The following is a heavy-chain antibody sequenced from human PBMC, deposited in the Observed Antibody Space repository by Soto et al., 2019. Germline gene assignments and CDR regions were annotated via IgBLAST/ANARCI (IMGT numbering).Heavy chain of an antibody. D-gene: IGHD2-2*01. CDR1: GFTFSSYG. V-gene: IGHV3-30*03. CDR3: ADSSKRDIVVVPAATRTRYYYYYYGMDV. J-gene: IGHJ6*02. Sequence: PGGSLRLSCAASGFTFSSYGMHWVRQAPGKGLEWVAVISYDGSNKYYADSVKGRFTISRDNSKNTLYLQMNSLRAEDTAVYYCADSSKRDIVVVPAATRTRYYYYYYGMDVWGQGTTVTVSS. CDR2: ISYDGSNK.